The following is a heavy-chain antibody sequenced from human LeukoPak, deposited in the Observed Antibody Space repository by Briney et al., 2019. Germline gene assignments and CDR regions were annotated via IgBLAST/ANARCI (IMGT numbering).Heavy chain of an antibody. D-gene: IGHD3-10*01. V-gene: IGHV3-33*01. CDR2: IWYDGSNK. CDR1: GFTFSSYG. CDR3: ARLGASGGHYHDY. J-gene: IGHJ4*02. Sequence: QSGRSLRLSCAASGFTFSSYGMHWVRQAPGKGLEWVAVIWYDGSNKYYADSVKGRFTISRDNSKNTLYLQMNSLRAEDTAVYYCARLGASGGHYHDYWGQGTQVTVSS.